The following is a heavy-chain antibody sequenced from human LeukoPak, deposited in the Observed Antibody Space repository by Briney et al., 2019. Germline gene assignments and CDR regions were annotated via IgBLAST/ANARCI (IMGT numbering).Heavy chain of an antibody. CDR3: ARGVNHYDYVWGSYAIDY. CDR2: IYHSGST. V-gene: IGHV4-4*02. Sequence: SETLSLTCAVSGGSISSSNWWSWVRQPPGKGLEWIGEIYHSGSTNYDPSLKSRVTISVDTSKNQFSLKLSSVTAADTAVYYCARGVNHYDYVWGSYAIDYWGQGTLVTVSS. D-gene: IGHD3-16*01. CDR1: GGSISSSNW. J-gene: IGHJ4*02.